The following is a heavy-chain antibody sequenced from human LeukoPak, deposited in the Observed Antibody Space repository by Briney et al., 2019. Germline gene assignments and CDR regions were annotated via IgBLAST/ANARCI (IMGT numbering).Heavy chain of an antibody. CDR2: ISYSGST. CDR1: GGSISPYY. Sequence: PSETLSLTCTVSGGSISPYYWSWLRQPPGKGLEWIGYISYSGSTKNNPSLKSRVTISVDTSKNQFSLKLTSVTAAGTAVYYCAKEGAESFPDVFDIWGPGTLITVSS. CDR3: AKEGAESFPDVFDI. D-gene: IGHD3-10*01. J-gene: IGHJ3*02. V-gene: IGHV4-59*01.